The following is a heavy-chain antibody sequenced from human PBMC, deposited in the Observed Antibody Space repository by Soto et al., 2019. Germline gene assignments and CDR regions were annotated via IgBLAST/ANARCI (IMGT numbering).Heavy chain of an antibody. Sequence: QITLKESGPTLVKVTQTLTLTCTFSGFSLSTSGVGVAWSRQPPGKALEWLALIYWDDDNRYSPSLKSRLTITKDTSKNQVVLTMTSMDPVDTATYYCAHTLIRRSTYYYCMDVWGQGTTVTVSS. CDR2: IYWDDDN. CDR1: GFSLSTSGVG. CDR3: AHTLIRRSTYYYCMDV. D-gene: IGHD3-10*01. V-gene: IGHV2-5*02. J-gene: IGHJ6*02.